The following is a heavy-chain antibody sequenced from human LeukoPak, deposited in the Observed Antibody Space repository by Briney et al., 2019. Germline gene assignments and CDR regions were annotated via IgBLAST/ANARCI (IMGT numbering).Heavy chain of an antibody. J-gene: IGHJ3*02. Sequence: GGSLRLSCAASGFIFRSYWMSWVRQAPGKGPEWVANIKEDGSQTYYVDSVKGRFTISRDNAKNSLYLQINSLRAEDTAVYYCVRDGEPRWAFDIWGQGTLVSVSS. V-gene: IGHV3-7*01. D-gene: IGHD1-26*01. CDR3: VRDGEPRWAFDI. CDR1: GFIFRSYW. CDR2: IKEDGSQT.